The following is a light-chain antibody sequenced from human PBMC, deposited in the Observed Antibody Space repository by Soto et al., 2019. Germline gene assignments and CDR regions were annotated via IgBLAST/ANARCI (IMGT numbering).Light chain of an antibody. V-gene: IGKV3-15*01. Sequence: EIVMTQSPATLSVSPGERATLSCRASQSVSSNLAWYQQKPGQAPRLLIYRASTRATGIPARFSGSGSGTDFTLTISSLQSEDFAVYYCQQYNNWPYTFGQGTKLEIK. CDR3: QQYNNWPYT. J-gene: IGKJ2*01. CDR1: QSVSSN. CDR2: RAS.